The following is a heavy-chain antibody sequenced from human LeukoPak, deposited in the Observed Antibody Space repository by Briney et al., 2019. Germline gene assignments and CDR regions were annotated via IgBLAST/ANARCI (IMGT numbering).Heavy chain of an antibody. CDR3: ARGGRGSAAMDLDY. CDR2: IYYSGST. Sequence: ETLXLTCTVSGGSISSYYWSWIRQPPGKGLEWIGYIYYSGSTNYNPSLKSRVTISVDTSKNQFSLKLSSVTAADTAVYYCARGGRGSAAMDLDYWGQGTLVTVSS. CDR1: GGSISSYY. D-gene: IGHD5-18*01. V-gene: IGHV4-59*01. J-gene: IGHJ4*02.